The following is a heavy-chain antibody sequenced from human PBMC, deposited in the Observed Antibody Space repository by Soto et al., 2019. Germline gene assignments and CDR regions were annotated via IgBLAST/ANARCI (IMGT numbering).Heavy chain of an antibody. V-gene: IGHV4-59*01. D-gene: IGHD3-3*01. CDR1: GGSISSYY. CDR3: ARGDYDFWSGRNAFDI. CDR2: IYYSGST. Sequence: SETLSLTCTVSGGSISSYYWSWIRRPPGKGLEWIGYIYYSGSTNYNPSLKSRVTISVDTSKNQFSLKLSSVTAADTAVYYCARGDYDFWSGRNAFDIWGQGTMVTVSS. J-gene: IGHJ3*02.